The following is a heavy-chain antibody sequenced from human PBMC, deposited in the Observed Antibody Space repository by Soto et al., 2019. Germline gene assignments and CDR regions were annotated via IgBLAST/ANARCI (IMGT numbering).Heavy chain of an antibody. CDR3: AREEKQLSRYGGDFDY. CDR2: IYYIGTT. D-gene: IGHD3-16*01. J-gene: IGHJ4*02. Sequence: QVQLQESGPGLVKPSETLSLTCSVSDGSVNTGNYYWSWMRQPPGKGLEWIGHIYYIGTTNYNPSLKSRVTISVETSKNQFSLKVTAVTAADTAVYFCAREEKQLSRYGGDFDYWGQGIMVTVSS. CDR1: DGSVNTGNYY. V-gene: IGHV4-61*01.